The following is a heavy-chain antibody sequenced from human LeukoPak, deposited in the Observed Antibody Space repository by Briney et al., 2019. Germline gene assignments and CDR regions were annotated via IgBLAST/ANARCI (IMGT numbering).Heavy chain of an antibody. CDR1: GGSISSYY. D-gene: IGHD6-13*01. J-gene: IGHJ4*02. V-gene: IGHV4-59*06. CDR2: IYYSGST. Sequence: PSETLSLTCTVSGGSISSYYWSWIRQPAGKGLEWIGYIYYSGSTYYNPSLKSRVTISVDTSKNQFSLKLSSVTAADTAVYYCARAAGSWHTLNFDYWGQGTLVTVSS. CDR3: ARAAGSWHTLNFDY.